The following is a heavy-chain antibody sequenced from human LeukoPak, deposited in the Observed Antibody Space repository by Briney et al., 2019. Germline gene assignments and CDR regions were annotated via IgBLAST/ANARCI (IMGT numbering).Heavy chain of an antibody. CDR2: IWYDGSNK. J-gene: IGHJ2*01. CDR3: ARLAGEDYYDSSGYYLHWYFDL. Sequence: GGSLRLSCAASGFTFSSYGMHWVRQAPGKGLEWVAVIWYDGSNKYYADSVKGRFTISRDNSKNTLYLQMNSLRAEDTAVYYCARLAGEDYYDSSGYYLHWYFDLWGRGTLVTVSS. CDR1: GFTFSSYG. D-gene: IGHD3-22*01. V-gene: IGHV3-33*01.